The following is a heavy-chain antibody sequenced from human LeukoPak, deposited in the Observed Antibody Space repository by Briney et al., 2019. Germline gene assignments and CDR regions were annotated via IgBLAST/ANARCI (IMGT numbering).Heavy chain of an antibody. CDR3: ARELGSDYGGYSP. V-gene: IGHV4-61*02. D-gene: IGHD4-23*01. CDR1: GGSMSSDSSF. Sequence: ASETLCLTCSASGGSMSSDSSFWSWIRQPAGKGLEWIGRIYATGNTNYNPSLERRVTISVDTSKNQFSLELTAVAAADTAVYYCARELGSDYGGYSPWGQGTLVTVSS. CDR2: IYATGNT. J-gene: IGHJ5*02.